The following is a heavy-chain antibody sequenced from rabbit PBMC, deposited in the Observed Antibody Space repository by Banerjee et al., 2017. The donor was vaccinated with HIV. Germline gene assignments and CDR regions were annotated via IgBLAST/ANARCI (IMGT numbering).Heavy chain of an antibody. J-gene: IGHJ4*01. D-gene: IGHD2-1*01. CDR2: IETGSSGPP. CDR1: GFTISSSYW. Sequence: EESGGDLVKPGGTLTLTCTASGFTISSSYWICWVRQAPGKGLEWIAFIETGSSGPPEYCIWAKGRFTISKTSSTTVTLQMTSLTAADTATYFCASGDVDDYSDYDYFNFLGPGTFVTF. CDR3: ASGDVDDYSDYDYFNF. V-gene: IGHV1S45*01.